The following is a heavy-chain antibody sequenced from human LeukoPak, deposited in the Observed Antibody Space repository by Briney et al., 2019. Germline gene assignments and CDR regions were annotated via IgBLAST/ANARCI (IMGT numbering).Heavy chain of an antibody. Sequence: GGSLRLSCVTSGFTFRHYVMHWVRQAPGKGLEWVAVIWNDGSDKYYGDSVKGRFTISRDNAKKTVYLQMNSLRVEETAVYYCAKDAQRGFDYSNSLESWGQGALVTVSS. CDR1: GFTFRHYV. J-gene: IGHJ4*02. CDR2: IWNDGSDK. CDR3: AKDAQRGFDYSNSLES. D-gene: IGHD4-11*01. V-gene: IGHV3-33*06.